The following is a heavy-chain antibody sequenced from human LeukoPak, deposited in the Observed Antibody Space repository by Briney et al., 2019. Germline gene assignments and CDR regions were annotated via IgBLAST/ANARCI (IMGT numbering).Heavy chain of an antibody. CDR3: AGGDRNGWYFDY. CDR2: INRNGGSP. V-gene: IGHV3-20*04. Sequence: PGGSLRLSCAASGFRFDDHGMSWVRQAPGKGLEWFSGINRNGGSPGYVDSVKGRFTIYTHNAKNSLYLQMNSLRAEDTALYYCAGGDRNGWYFDYWGQGILVTVSS. CDR1: GFRFDDHG. D-gene: IGHD6-19*01. J-gene: IGHJ4*02.